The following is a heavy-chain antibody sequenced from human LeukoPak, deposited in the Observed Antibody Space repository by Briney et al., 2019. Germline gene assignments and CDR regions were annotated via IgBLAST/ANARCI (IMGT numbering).Heavy chain of an antibody. CDR3: ARGPRLDSSGWYYGAFDI. D-gene: IGHD6-19*01. CDR1: GYTFTGYY. V-gene: IGHV1-2*06. CDR2: INPNSGGA. Sequence: PAASVKVSCKASGYTFTGYYIHLVRQAPGQGLEWMGRINPNSGGADYAQKFQGRVSMTRDTSISTAYMELSSLRSDDTAVYYCARGPRLDSSGWYYGAFDIWGQGTMVTVS. J-gene: IGHJ3*02.